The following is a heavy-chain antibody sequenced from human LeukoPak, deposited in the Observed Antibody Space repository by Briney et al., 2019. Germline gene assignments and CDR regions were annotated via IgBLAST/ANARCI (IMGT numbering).Heavy chain of an antibody. J-gene: IGHJ4*02. CDR1: GYTFTSYH. D-gene: IGHD6-25*01. V-gene: IGHV1-46*01. CDR3: ASSPKGGYDFDY. CDR2: INPSGGST. Sequence: ASVNVSCQASGYTFTSYHMHWVRQAPGQGLEWMGIINPSGGSTSYAQKFQGRVTMTRDMSTSTVYMELSSLRSEDTAVYYCASSPKGGYDFDYWGQGTLVTVSS.